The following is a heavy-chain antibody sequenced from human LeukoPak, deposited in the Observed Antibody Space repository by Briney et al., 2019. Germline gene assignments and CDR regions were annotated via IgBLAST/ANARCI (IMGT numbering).Heavy chain of an antibody. J-gene: IGHJ4*02. D-gene: IGHD2-8*01. Sequence: SETLSLTCTVSGGSISSYYWSWVRQPAGKGLEWIGRIQCSGSTNHNPSLKSRITMSVDTSKFQFSLKLSSVTAADTAVYYCARGVSPLGCWGQGTLVTVSS. CDR1: GGSISSYY. V-gene: IGHV4-4*07. CDR3: ARGVSPLGC. CDR2: IQCSGST.